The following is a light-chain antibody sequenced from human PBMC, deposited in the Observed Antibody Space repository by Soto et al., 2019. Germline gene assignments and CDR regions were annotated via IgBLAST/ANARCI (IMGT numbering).Light chain of an antibody. CDR1: QSVSNK. V-gene: IGKV3-15*01. CDR3: QQYDNWPWT. CDR2: GAS. J-gene: IGKJ1*01. Sequence: EVVMTQSPATMSVSLGEGATLSCRASQSVSNKVAWYQQKPGQAPRLLIHGASTRAPGFPARFSGSGSGTDFTLTISSLQSEDFAVYYCQQYDNWPWTFGQGTKVDI.